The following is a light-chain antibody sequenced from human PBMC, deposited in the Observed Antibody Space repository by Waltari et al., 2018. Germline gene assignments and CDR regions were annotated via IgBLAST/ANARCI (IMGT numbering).Light chain of an antibody. V-gene: IGLV2-23*01. Sequence: QSALTQPASVSGSPGQSITIFCTGTSSDVGSYNLVSWYQQYPGKAPKLMIYEGSKRPSVVSNRFSGSKAGNTASLTISGLQADDEADYYCCSYAGSTSWVFGGGTKVTVL. CDR2: EGS. J-gene: IGLJ3*02. CDR1: SSDVGSYNL. CDR3: CSYAGSTSWV.